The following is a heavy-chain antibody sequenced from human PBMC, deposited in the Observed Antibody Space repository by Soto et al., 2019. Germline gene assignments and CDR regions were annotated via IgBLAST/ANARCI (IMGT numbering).Heavy chain of an antibody. V-gene: IGHV3-30-3*01. CDR1: GFTFSSYA. D-gene: IGHD3-10*01. CDR3: ARSMVRGVIIYWAFDI. J-gene: IGHJ3*02. CDR2: ISYDGSNK. Sequence: QVQLVESGGGVVQPGRSLRLSCAAPGFTFSSYAMHWVRQAPGKGLEWVAVISYDGSNKYYADSVKGRFTISRDNSKNTLYLQMNSLRAEDTAVYYCARSMVRGVIIYWAFDIWGQGTMVTVSS.